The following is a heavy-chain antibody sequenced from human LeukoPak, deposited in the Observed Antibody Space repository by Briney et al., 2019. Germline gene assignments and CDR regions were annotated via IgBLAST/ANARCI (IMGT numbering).Heavy chain of an antibody. D-gene: IGHD3-10*01. J-gene: IGHJ3*02. V-gene: IGHV3-13*01. CDR1: GFTFSSYD. CDR3: AREQVQGNAFDI. CDR2: IGTAGDT. Sequence: GGSLRLSCAASGFTFSSYDMHWVRQATGKGLEWVSAIGTAGDTYYPGSVKGRFTISRENAKNSLYLQMNSLRAGDTAVYYCAREQVQGNAFDIWGQGTMVTVSS.